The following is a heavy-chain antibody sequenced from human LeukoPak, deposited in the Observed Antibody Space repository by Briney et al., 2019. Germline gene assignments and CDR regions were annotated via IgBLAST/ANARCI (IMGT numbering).Heavy chain of an antibody. Sequence: PSETLSLTCTVSGGSISSSSYYWSWIRQHPGKGLEWIRHIYYSGSTYYNPSLKSRVTISVDTSKNQFSLKLSSVTAADTAVYYCARDPYGSIDYWGQGTLVTVSS. V-gene: IGHV4-31*03. D-gene: IGHD3-10*01. CDR2: IYYSGST. J-gene: IGHJ4*02. CDR1: GGSISSSSYY. CDR3: ARDPYGSIDY.